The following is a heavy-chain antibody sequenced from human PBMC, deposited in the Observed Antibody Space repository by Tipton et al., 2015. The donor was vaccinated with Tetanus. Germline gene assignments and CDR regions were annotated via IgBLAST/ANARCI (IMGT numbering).Heavy chain of an antibody. CDR1: GFKFEGFA. CDR2: ISPDGRST. V-gene: IGHV3-74*01. D-gene: IGHD5-24*01. Sequence: SLRLSCSASGFKFEGFAMFWVRQAPGKGLVWVSRISPDGRSTSNADSVKGRFTISRDNAKNTLYVQMNSLRAEDTGVYYCARGRDGFHGYFDYWGQGALVTVSS. CDR3: ARGRDGFHGYFDY. J-gene: IGHJ4*02.